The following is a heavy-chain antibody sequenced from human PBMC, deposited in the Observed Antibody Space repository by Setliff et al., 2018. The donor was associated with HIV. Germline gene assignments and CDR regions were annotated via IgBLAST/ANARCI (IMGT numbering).Heavy chain of an antibody. J-gene: IGHJ6*03. Sequence: PSETLSLTCTVSGGSISSGSYYWSWIRQPAGKGLEWIGHIYTSGSTNYNPSLKSRVTISADTSENQFSLTLRSVTAADPAVYYCALGMVRGARYYYYYYMDVWGKGTTVTVSS. CDR1: GGSISSGSYY. D-gene: IGHD3-10*01. CDR2: IYTSGST. CDR3: ALGMVRGARYYYYYYMDV. V-gene: IGHV4-61*09.